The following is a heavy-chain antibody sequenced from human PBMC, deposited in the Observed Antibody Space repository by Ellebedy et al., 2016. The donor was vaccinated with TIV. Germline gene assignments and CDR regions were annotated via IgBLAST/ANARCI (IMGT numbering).Heavy chain of an antibody. J-gene: IGHJ4*02. CDR2: ISGSGSGGST. CDR1: GFTFSSYA. Sequence: GESPKISXAASGFTFSSYAMSWVRQAPGKGLEWVSAISGSGSGGSTNYADSVKGRFTISRDNSKNTLYLQMNSLRAEDTAVYYCARHSDTPDYWGQGTLVTVSS. CDR3: ARHSDTPDY. V-gene: IGHV3-23*01. D-gene: IGHD3-22*01.